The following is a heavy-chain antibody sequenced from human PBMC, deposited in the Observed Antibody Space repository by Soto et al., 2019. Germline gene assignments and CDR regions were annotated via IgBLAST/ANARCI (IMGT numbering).Heavy chain of an antibody. Sequence: QVQLQESGPGLVKPSETLSLTCTVSGGSISPYYWSWIRQPPGKGLEWIGYIYYSGSNSYKPSLRSLVTIAVDTSKSQFSLNRSSMTATNAAVYYCARRGDWGSDEFDYWGQGTLVTVSS. CDR2: IYYSGSN. J-gene: IGHJ4*02. D-gene: IGHD7-27*01. V-gene: IGHV4-59*08. CDR3: ARRGDWGSDEFDY. CDR1: GGSISPYY.